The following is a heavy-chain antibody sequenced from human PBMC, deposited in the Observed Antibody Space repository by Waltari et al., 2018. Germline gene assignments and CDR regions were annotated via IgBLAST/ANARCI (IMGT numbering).Heavy chain of an antibody. V-gene: IGHV3-30*18. D-gene: IGHD3-3*01. Sequence: QVQLVESGGGVVQPGRSLRLSCAASGLTFSSYGMHWVRQAPGKGLEWVAVISYDGSNKYYADSVKGRFTISRDNSKNTLYLQMNSLRAEDTAVYYFAKDPDYDSLYGMYVWGQGTTVTVSS. CDR2: ISYDGSNK. CDR1: GLTFSSYG. CDR3: AKDPDYDSLYGMYV. J-gene: IGHJ6*02.